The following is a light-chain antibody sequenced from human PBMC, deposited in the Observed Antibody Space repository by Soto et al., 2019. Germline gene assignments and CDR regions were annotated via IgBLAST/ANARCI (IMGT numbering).Light chain of an antibody. J-gene: IGKJ1*01. CDR1: QSVSSY. Sequence: EIVLTQSPATLSLSPGERATLSCRASQSVSSYLAWYQQKPGQAPRLLIYDASNRATGIPARFSGSGSGTDFTLTISSLEPEDFAVYYCQQRSNWPPVTFGQGTNVDI. CDR3: QQRSNWPPVT. CDR2: DAS. V-gene: IGKV3-11*01.